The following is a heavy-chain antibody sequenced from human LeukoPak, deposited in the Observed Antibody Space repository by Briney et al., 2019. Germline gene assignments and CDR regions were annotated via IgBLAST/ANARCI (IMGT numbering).Heavy chain of an antibody. J-gene: IGHJ4*02. D-gene: IGHD5-24*01. V-gene: IGHV4-34*01. Sequence: KPSETLSLTCTVYGGSFSDDYWSWVRQPPGEGLQWICEINPGGSTNKNPSLQSRLIMSVDTSKNQFSLNLTSVTAADTAVYYRARVHGHNLGTLDYWGQGILVTVTS. CDR1: GGSFSDDY. CDR3: ARVHGHNLGTLDY. CDR2: INPGGST.